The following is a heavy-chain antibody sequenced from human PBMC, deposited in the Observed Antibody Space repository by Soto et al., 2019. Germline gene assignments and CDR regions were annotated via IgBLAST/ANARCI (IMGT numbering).Heavy chain of an antibody. CDR3: AKDRGEWDLPPAPPSS. CDR2: ILYDGSTK. D-gene: IGHD1-26*01. V-gene: IGHV3-30*18. CDR1: GFTFSNYG. Sequence: QVQLVESGGGVVQPGRSLRLSCAASGFTFSNYGMHWVRQAPGKGLEWVAVILYDGSTKYYADSVKGRFTISRDTSKNTRYLQTTSLRAEDTAVYYCAKDRGEWDLPPAPPSSWGQGTLVTVSS. J-gene: IGHJ5*02.